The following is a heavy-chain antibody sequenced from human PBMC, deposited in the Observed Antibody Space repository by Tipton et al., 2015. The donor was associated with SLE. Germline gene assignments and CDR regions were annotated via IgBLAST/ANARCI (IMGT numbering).Heavy chain of an antibody. CDR1: GGSISSYY. J-gene: IGHJ5*02. CDR3: ARQSYPGLVVYAHNWFDP. CDR2: IYYSGST. V-gene: IGHV4-59*08. D-gene: IGHD2-8*02. Sequence: TLSLTCTVSGGSISSYYWSWIRQPPGKGLEWIGYIYYSGSTNYNPSLKSRVTISVDTSKNQFSLKLSSVTAADMAVYYCARQSYPGLVVYAHNWFDPWGQGTLVTVSS.